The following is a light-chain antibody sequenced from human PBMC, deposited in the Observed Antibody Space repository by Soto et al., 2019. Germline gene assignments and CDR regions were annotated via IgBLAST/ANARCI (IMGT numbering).Light chain of an antibody. CDR1: SSDVGGYNY. Sequence: QSALTQPRSVSGSPGQSVTISCTGTSSDVGGYNYVSWYQHHPGKAPKLMIYDVTKRPSGVPDRFSGSKSGNTASLTISGLQAEDEADYYCCSYTSSSLYVFGTGTKLTVL. CDR2: DVT. J-gene: IGLJ1*01. CDR3: CSYTSSSLYV. V-gene: IGLV2-11*01.